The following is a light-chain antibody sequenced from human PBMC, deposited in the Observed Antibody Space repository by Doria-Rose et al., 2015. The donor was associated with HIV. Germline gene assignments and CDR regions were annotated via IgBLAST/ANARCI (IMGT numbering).Light chain of an antibody. V-gene: IGKV3-20*01. CDR1: QSFSSTY. J-gene: IGKJ1*01. CDR3: HQYGTSLT. CDR2: GGS. Sequence: TPSPGNLSLSPGGRATLSCTASQSFSSTYLSWYQQEPGQDPSLLIYGGSSRDTCSPGWFSASWSGTDFTLTINRLEPEDFALYYCHQYGTSLTFGQGTKVEI.